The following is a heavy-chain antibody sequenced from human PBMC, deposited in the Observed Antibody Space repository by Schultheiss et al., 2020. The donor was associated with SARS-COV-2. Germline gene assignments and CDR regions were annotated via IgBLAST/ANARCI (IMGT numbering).Heavy chain of an antibody. CDR2: INPNSGGT. J-gene: IGHJ6*02. Sequence: ASVKVSCKASGYIFTGYYMNWVRQAPGQGLEWMGWINPNSGGTNYAQKFQGWVTMTRDTSISTAYMELSRLRSDDTAVYYCARSTSRDYYGMDVWGQGTTVTVSS. CDR3: ARSTSRDYYGMDV. V-gene: IGHV1-2*04. CDR1: GYIFTGYY.